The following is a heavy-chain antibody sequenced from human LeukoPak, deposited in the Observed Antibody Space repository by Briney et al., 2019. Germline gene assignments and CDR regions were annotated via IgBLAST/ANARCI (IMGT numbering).Heavy chain of an antibody. CDR2: INPSGGST. CDR3: ARTRVVPAVLYWYLDL. Sequence: SSVNVSCKASGYTFTGYYMHEVRQAPGQGLEWMEIINPSGGSTSYAQKSQGRVTMTRDMYTSTVYMELSSLRSEDTAAYYCARTRVVPAVLYWYLDLWGSGTLVTVS. J-gene: IGHJ2*01. CDR1: GYTFTGYY. V-gene: IGHV1-46*01. D-gene: IGHD2-2*01.